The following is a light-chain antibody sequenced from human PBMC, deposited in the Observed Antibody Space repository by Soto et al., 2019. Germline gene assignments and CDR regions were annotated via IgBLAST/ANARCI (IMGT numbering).Light chain of an antibody. V-gene: IGKV1-39*01. CDR2: TSF. CDR3: QQAFSAEWT. Sequence: IQMTQSPSSLSASVGERVSITCRASQGIGTFLNWYQQKPGEAPNLLIHTSFTLYSGVPSRFSGTGSGTDFTLTISSLQPEDFATYFCQQAFSAEWTFGQGTKVDIK. J-gene: IGKJ1*01. CDR1: QGIGTF.